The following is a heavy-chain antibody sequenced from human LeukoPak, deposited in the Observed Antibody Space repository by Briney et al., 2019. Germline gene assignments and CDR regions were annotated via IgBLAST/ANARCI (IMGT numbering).Heavy chain of an antibody. CDR3: AKDHLPGIVVADRDY. CDR1: GFTFSSYG. CDR2: ISGSGGTT. D-gene: IGHD6-19*01. Sequence: GGSLRLSCAASGFTFSSYGMTWVRQAPGKGLEWVSAISGSGGTTYYTDSVKGRFTISRDNSKNTLYLQINSLRAEDTAIYYCAKDHLPGIVVADRDYWGQGTLVTVSS. V-gene: IGHV3-23*01. J-gene: IGHJ4*02.